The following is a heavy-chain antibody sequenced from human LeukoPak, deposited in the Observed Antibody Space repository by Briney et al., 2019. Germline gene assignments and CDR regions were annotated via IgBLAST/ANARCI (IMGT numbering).Heavy chain of an antibody. CDR2: IYYSGST. Sequence: SQTLSLTCTVSGGSISSGDYYWGWIRQPPGKGLEWIGYIYYSGSTYYNPSLKSRVTISVDPSKNQFSLKLSSVTAADTAVYYCARVEYQLLYSFYFDYWGQGTLVTVSS. CDR1: GGSISSGDYY. D-gene: IGHD2-2*02. J-gene: IGHJ4*02. CDR3: ARVEYQLLYSFYFDY. V-gene: IGHV4-30-4*08.